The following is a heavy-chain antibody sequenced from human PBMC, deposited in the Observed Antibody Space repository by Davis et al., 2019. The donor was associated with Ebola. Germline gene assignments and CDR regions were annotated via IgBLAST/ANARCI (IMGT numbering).Heavy chain of an antibody. V-gene: IGHV1-2*02. CDR2: IYPHSGVT. CDR1: GYSFTSYG. Sequence: ASVKVSCKASGYSFTSYGINWVRQAPGQGLEWMGWIYPHSGVTKFAQKFQDRVALTRDTSIRTVYMDLASLTSDDTAVYYCARGDGYNFWYFNLWGRGTLVSVSS. J-gene: IGHJ2*01. CDR3: ARGDGYNFWYFNL. D-gene: IGHD5-24*01.